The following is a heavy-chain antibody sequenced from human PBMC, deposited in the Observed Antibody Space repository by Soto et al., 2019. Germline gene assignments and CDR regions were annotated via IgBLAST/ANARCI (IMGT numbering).Heavy chain of an antibody. CDR2: IWHDGNNK. D-gene: IGHD3-10*01. CDR3: GRDWYYYGSGAYRGMDV. Sequence: SLRLYFAASGFVFSSYGVHWFRQAPGKGLEWVAVIWHDGNNKYYADSVKGRFTISRDNSKNTLYLEMNSLRAEDTAVYYCGRDWYYYGSGAYRGMDVWGQGTTVTVSS. V-gene: IGHV3-33*01. J-gene: IGHJ6*02. CDR1: GFVFSSYG.